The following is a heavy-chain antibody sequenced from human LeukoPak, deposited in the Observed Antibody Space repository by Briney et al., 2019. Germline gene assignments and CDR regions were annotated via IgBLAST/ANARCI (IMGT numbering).Heavy chain of an antibody. CDR1: GFTFSSYE. CDR2: ISSSGSTI. D-gene: IGHD3-10*01. V-gene: IGHV3-48*03. CDR3: AKDRGSAIKQYYFDY. J-gene: IGHJ4*02. Sequence: PGGSLRLSCAASGFTFSSYEMNWVRQAPGKGLEWVSYISSSGSTIYYADSVKGRFTISRDNAKNSLYLQMNSLRAEDTAVYYCAKDRGSAIKQYYFDYWGQGTLVTVSS.